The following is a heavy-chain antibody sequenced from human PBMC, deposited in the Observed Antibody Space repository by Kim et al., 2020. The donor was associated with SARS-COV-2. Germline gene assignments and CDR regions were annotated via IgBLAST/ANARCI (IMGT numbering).Heavy chain of an antibody. CDR3: ASLLWFGGRSVRHYYYGMDV. Sequence: SETLSLTCTVSGGSISSSSYYWGWIRQPPGKGLEWIGSIYYSGSTYYNPSLKSRVTISVDTSKNQFSLKLSSVTAADTAVYYCASLLWFGGRSVRHYYYGMDVWGQGTTVTVSS. CDR2: IYYSGST. D-gene: IGHD3-10*01. J-gene: IGHJ6*02. V-gene: IGHV4-39*01. CDR1: GGSISSSSYY.